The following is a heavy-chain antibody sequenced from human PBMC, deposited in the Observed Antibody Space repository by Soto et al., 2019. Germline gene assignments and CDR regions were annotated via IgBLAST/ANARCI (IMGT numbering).Heavy chain of an antibody. CDR1: GFTVSSNY. D-gene: IGHD4-17*01. J-gene: IGHJ5*02. CDR2: IYTGGKT. CDR3: ARDSGGYGDYTT. V-gene: IGHV3-66*01. Sequence: DVQLVESGGGLVQPGGSPRLSCAASGFTVSSNYINWVRQAPGKGLEWVSIIYTGGKTYYADSVKGRFTISRDNSKNTVYLQMNSLRAEDTAVYYCARDSGGYGDYTTWGQGTLVTVSS.